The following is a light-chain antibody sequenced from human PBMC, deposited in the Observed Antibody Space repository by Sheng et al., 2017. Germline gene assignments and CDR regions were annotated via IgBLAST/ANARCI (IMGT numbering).Light chain of an antibody. CDR2: QDR. Sequence: SYELTQPPSVSVSPGQTATITCSGDNLGNKYTCWYQQKPGQSPVLAMYQDRKRPAGIPERFSGSNSGNTATLTISGTQAMDEADYYCQAWDRRVVFGGGTKLTVL. CDR1: NLGNKY. V-gene: IGLV3-1*01. CDR3: QAWDRRVV. J-gene: IGLJ2*01.